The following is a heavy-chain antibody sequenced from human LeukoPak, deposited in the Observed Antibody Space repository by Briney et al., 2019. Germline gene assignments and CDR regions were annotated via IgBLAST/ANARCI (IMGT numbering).Heavy chain of an antibody. J-gene: IGHJ4*02. CDR3: AKGSQSRSIAWVGY. Sequence: GGSLRLSCAASGFTFSSYAMSWVRQAPGKGLEWVSAISGSGGSTYYADSVKGRFTISRDNSKNTLYLQVNSLRAEDTAVYYCAKGSQSRSIAWVGYWGQGTLVTVSS. CDR1: GFTFSSYA. V-gene: IGHV3-23*01. CDR2: ISGSGGST. D-gene: IGHD6-6*01.